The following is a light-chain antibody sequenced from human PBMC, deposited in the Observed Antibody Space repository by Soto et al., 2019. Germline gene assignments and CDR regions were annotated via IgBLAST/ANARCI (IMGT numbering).Light chain of an antibody. CDR3: SSYTTNKTVV. CDR1: SSDIGTYNY. V-gene: IGLV2-14*01. Sequence: QSALTQPASVSGSPGQSITISCTGTSSDIGTYNYVSWFQHHPGKAPKLIIFEVSNRPSGISDRFSGFKSANTAYLTISGVQPEDEADYHCSSYTTNKTVVFGGGTQLTVL. CDR2: EVS. J-gene: IGLJ2*01.